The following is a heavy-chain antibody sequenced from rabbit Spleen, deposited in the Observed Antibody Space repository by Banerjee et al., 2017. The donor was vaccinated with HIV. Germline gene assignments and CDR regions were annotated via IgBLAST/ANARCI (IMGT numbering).Heavy chain of an antibody. V-gene: IGHV1S40*01. CDR2: IDPVFGTT. J-gene: IGHJ6*01. CDR1: GIDFNSYYY. CDR3: ARDTSSSFSSYGMDL. Sequence: QSLEESGGGLVQPGASLTLTCTASGIDFNSYYYMCWVRQAPGKGLEWIGYIDPVFGTTYFATWAKGRFTCSKTSSTTVTLQMTRLTAADTATYFCARDTSSSFSSYGMDLWGPGTLVTVS. D-gene: IGHD1-1*01.